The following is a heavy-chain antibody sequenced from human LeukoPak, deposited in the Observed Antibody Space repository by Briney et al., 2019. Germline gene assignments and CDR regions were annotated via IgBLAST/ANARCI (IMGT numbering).Heavy chain of an antibody. J-gene: IGHJ6*02. CDR3: AKASDPYSMDV. CDR1: GFTFSSYG. V-gene: IGHV3-30*18. CDR2: ISYDGSNK. Sequence: PGGSLRLSCAASGFTFSSYGMHWVRQAPGKGLEWVAVISYDGSNKYYADSVKGRFTISRDNSKNTLYLQMNSLRAEDTAVYYCAKASDPYSMDVWGQGTTVTVSS.